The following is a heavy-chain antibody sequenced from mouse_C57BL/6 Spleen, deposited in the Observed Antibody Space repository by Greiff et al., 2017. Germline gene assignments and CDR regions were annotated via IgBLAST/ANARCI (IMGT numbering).Heavy chain of an antibody. CDR2: IDPETGGT. CDR1: GYTFTDYE. J-gene: IGHJ3*01. Sequence: QVHVKQSGAELVRPGASVTLSCKASGYTFTDYEMHWVKQTPVHGLAWIGAIDPETGGTAYNQKFKGKAILTADKSSSTAYMELRSLTSEDSAVYYCTGGYGSSQPAWFAYWGQGTLVTVSA. V-gene: IGHV1-15*01. CDR3: TGGYGSSQPAWFAY. D-gene: IGHD1-1*01.